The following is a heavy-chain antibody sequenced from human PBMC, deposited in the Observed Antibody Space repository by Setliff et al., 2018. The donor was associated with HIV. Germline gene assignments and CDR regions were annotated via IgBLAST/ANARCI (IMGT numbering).Heavy chain of an antibody. D-gene: IGHD3-9*01. V-gene: IGHV4-4*08. CDR1: GGSINNYQ. CDR2: IYTSGSS. J-gene: IGHJ4*02. Sequence: SETLSLTCTVSGVSGGSINNYQWSWIRQPPGKGLEWIGYIYTSGSSNYNPSLKSRVTISGDTSKRQFSLKMSSVTAADTAVYYCARGEPVDILTGYFDYWGQGTPVTVSS. CDR3: ARGEPVDILTGYFDY.